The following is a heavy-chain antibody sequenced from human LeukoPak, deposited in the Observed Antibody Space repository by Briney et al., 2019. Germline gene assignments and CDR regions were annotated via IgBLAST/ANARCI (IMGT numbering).Heavy chain of an antibody. CDR3: ARQILGGFDY. V-gene: IGHV6-1*01. CDR1: GDSVSNKNAA. J-gene: IGHJ4*02. Sequence: SQTLSLTCAISGDSVSNKNAAWNWVRQSPSRGLEWLGRTFYRSKWFNDYAVSVKSRIIINPDTSKNQFSLQLNSVTPEDTAVNYCARQILGGFDYWGQGTLVTVSS. D-gene: IGHD3-16*01. CDR2: TFYRSKWFN.